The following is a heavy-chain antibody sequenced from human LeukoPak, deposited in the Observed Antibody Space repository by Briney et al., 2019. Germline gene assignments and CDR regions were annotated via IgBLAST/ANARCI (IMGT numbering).Heavy chain of an antibody. CDR3: ARSGGQLFDFDY. D-gene: IGHD1-1*01. J-gene: IGHJ4*02. CDR1: GFTFSSYA. Sequence: GGSLRLSCAASGFTFSSYAMHWVRQAPGKGLEWVAVISYDGGNKYYADSVKGRFTISRDNSKNTLYLQMNSLRAEDTAVYYCARSGGQLFDFDYWGQGTLVTVSS. CDR2: ISYDGGNK. V-gene: IGHV3-30-3*01.